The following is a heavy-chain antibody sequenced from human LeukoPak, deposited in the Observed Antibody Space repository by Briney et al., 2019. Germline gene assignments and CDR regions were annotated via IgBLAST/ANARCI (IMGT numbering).Heavy chain of an antibody. CDR3: ARDPFTPPRIAAAGG. CDR2: ISSSSSTI. V-gene: IGHV3-48*02. D-gene: IGHD6-13*01. Sequence: PGGSLRLSCAASGFTFSSYSMTWVRQAPGKGLEWVSYISSSSSTIYYADSVKGRFTISRDNAKNSLYLQMNSLRDEDTAVYYCARDPFTPPRIAAAGGWGQGTLVTVSS. CDR1: GFTFSSYS. J-gene: IGHJ4*02.